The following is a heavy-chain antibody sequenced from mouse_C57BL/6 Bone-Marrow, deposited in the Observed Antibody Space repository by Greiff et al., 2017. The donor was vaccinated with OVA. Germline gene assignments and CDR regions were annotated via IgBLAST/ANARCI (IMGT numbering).Heavy chain of an antibody. J-gene: IGHJ3*01. D-gene: IGHD2-4*01. CDR1: GYTFTSYW. CDR3: ARDYDYDREGFAY. V-gene: IGHV1-50*01. CDR2: IDPSDSYT. Sequence: VQLQQPGAELVKPGASVKLSCKASGYTFTSYWMQWVKQRPGQGLEWIGEIDPSDSYTNYNQKFKGKATLTVDTSSSTAYMQLSSLTSEDSAVYYCARDYDYDREGFAYWGQGTLVTVSA.